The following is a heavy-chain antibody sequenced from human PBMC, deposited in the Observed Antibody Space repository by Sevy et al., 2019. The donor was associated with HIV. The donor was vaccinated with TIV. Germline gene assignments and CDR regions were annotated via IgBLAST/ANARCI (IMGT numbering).Heavy chain of an antibody. V-gene: IGHV3-49*04. D-gene: IGHD6-13*01. CDR2: LKSDVYGGTV. CDR1: GFTFGDYC. Sequence: GESLKISCTASGFTFGDYCMSWVRQAPGKGLEWVAFLKSDVYGGTVDHAASVRGRFVISRDDSKTIAYLQMNDVKTEDTGVYYCTRWKAAQSIFDYWGQGALVTVSS. J-gene: IGHJ4*02. CDR3: TRWKAAQSIFDY.